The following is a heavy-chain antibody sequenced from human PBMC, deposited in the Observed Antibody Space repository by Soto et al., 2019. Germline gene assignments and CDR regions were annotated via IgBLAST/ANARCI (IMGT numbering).Heavy chain of an antibody. Sequence: EVQLVESGGGLVQPGGSLRLSCAASGFTFSSYSMNWVRQAPGKGLEWVSYISSSSSTIYYADSVKGRFTISRDNAKNSLYLQMNSLRAEDTVVYYCARDIAVASDGGIWGQGTMVTVSS. CDR3: ARDIAVASDGGI. J-gene: IGHJ3*02. CDR2: ISSSSSTI. CDR1: GFTFSSYS. D-gene: IGHD6-19*01. V-gene: IGHV3-48*01.